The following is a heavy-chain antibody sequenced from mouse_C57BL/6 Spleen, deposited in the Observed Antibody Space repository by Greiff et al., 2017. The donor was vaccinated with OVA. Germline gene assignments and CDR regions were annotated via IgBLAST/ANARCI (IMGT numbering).Heavy chain of an antibody. D-gene: IGHD2-5*01. CDR2: IDPEDGET. CDR1: GFNIKDYY. CDR3: ACLYSNYAWFAY. Sequence: EVQGVESGAELVKPGASVKLSCTASGFNIKDYYMHWVKQRTEQGLEWIGRIDPEDGETKYAPKFQGKATITADTSSNTAYLQLSSLTSEDTAVYYCACLYSNYAWFAYWGQGTLVTVSA. J-gene: IGHJ3*01. V-gene: IGHV14-2*01.